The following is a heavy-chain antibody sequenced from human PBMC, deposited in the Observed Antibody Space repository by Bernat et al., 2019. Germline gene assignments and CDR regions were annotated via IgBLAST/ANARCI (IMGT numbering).Heavy chain of an antibody. CDR3: ARDRRGTDSGGMDV. CDR1: GFTFSSYA. CDR2: ISYDGINK. V-gene: IGHV3-30*04. D-gene: IGHD3-16*01. J-gene: IGHJ6*02. Sequence: QVQLVESGGGVVQPGRSLRLSCAASGFTFSSYAIHWVRQAPGKGLEWVAAISYDGINKYSADSVKGRFTISRDKSKNTLYLHMISLRAEDTAVYYCARDRRGTDSGGMDVWGQGTTVTVSS.